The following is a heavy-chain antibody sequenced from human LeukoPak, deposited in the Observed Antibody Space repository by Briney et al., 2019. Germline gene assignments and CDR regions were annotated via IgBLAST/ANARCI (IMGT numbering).Heavy chain of an antibody. J-gene: IGHJ3*02. Sequence: SKTLSLTCTVSGGSISSGDYYWSWIRQPPGKGLEWIGEINHSGSTNYNPSLKSRVTISVDTSKNQFSLKLSSVTAADTAVYYCASLWPYQLSAFDIWGQGTMVTVSS. CDR3: ASLWPYQLSAFDI. V-gene: IGHV4-39*07. D-gene: IGHD2-2*01. CDR2: INHSGST. CDR1: GGSISSGDYY.